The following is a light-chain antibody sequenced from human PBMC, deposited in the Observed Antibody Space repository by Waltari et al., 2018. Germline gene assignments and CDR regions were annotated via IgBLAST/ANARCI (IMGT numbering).Light chain of an antibody. CDR2: GTS. V-gene: IGKV3-20*01. CDR1: QSVTSIS. J-gene: IGKJ4*01. CDR3: QQYDGEVVT. Sequence: EIVLTQSPGTLSLSRGERATLSCRASQSVTSISLTWYPQKLGQAPRLLIYGTSSRATGIPDRFSGSGSGTDFTLTISRLEPEDFAVYYCQQYDGEVVTFGGGTKVEI.